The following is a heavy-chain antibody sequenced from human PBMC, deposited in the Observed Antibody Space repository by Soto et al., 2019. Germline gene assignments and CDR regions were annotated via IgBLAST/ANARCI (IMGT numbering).Heavy chain of an antibody. J-gene: IGHJ4*02. CDR3: TMDTAISIY. CDR1: GFTFSRYC. Sequence: EVQLVESGGGLVQPGGSLRLSCAASGFTFSRYCMSWVRQAPGKGLEGVANINQDGSERYYVDSVKGRFTISRDNAKNSLYLQMNSLSGEDTAVYYCTMDTAISIYWRQGTLLTVSS. CDR2: INQDGSER. D-gene: IGHD5-18*01. V-gene: IGHV3-7*04.